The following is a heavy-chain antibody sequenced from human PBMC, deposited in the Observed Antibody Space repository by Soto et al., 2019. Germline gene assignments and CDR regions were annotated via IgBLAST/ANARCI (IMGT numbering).Heavy chain of an antibody. Sequence: ASVKVSCKASGYTFTSYGISWVRQAPGQGLEWMGWISAYNGNTNYAQKLQGRVTMTTDTSTSTAYMELRSLRSDDTAVYYCARGGYYYDSSGYYGYGMDVWGQGTTVTVSS. J-gene: IGHJ6*02. CDR3: ARGGYYYDSSGYYGYGMDV. V-gene: IGHV1-18*04. CDR2: ISAYNGNT. CDR1: GYTFTSYG. D-gene: IGHD3-22*01.